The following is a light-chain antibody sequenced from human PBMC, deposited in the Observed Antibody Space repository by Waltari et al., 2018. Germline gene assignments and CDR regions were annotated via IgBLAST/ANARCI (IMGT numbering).Light chain of an antibody. J-gene: IGKJ1*01. V-gene: IGKV3-15*01. CDR3: QQYNNWWT. Sequence: ERVMTQSPATLSVSPGERATLSCSASQSVSSNLAWYQQKPGQAPRLLIYGASTRATGIPARFSGSGSGTEFTLTISSMQSEDFAVYYCQQYNNWWTFGQGTKVEIK. CDR2: GAS. CDR1: QSVSSN.